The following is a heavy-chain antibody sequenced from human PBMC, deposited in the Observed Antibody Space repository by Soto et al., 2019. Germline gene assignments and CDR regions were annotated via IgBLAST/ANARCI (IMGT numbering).Heavy chain of an antibody. J-gene: IGHJ4*02. V-gene: IGHV2-5*02. D-gene: IGHD6-19*01. Sequence: QITLKESGPTLVKPTQTLTLTCTFSGFSLSTSGVGVAWIRQPPGRALEWLALIYWDDDKRYSLSLKTRLTTXKXPYXNQVVLTLPTRDPVDTATYYRAHTPPDQWVVVFDYWGQGTLVTVSS. CDR2: IYWDDDK. CDR1: GFSLSTSGVG. CDR3: AHTPPDQWVVVFDY.